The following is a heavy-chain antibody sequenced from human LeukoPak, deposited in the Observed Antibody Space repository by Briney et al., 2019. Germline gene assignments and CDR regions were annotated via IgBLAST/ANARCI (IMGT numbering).Heavy chain of an antibody. CDR2: IYSGGST. V-gene: IGHV3-66*01. J-gene: IGHJ4*02. D-gene: IGHD2-21*02. CDR3: ARGYCGGDCPFGY. CDR1: GFTVSSNY. Sequence: PGGSLRLSCAASGFTVSSNYMSWVRQAPGKGLEWVSVIYSGGSTYYADSVKGRFTISRDNSKNTLYLQMNSLRAEDTAVYYCARGYCGGDCPFGYWGQGTLVTVSS.